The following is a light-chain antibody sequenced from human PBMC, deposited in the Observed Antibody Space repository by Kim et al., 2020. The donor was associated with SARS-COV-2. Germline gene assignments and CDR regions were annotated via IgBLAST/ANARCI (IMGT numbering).Light chain of an antibody. CDR2: QDS. CDR1: KLGDKY. J-gene: IGLJ3*02. Sequence: VSGSPEHTASITCSGDKLGDKYACWYQQKPGQSPVLVIYQDSKRPSGIPERFSGSNSGNTATLTISGTQAMDEADYYCQAWDSTWVFGGGTQLTVL. V-gene: IGLV3-1*01. CDR3: QAWDSTWV.